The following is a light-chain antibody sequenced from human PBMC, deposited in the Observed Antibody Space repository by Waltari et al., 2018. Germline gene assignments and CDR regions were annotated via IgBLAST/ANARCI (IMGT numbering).Light chain of an antibody. J-gene: IGKJ4*01. Sequence: SQSIREYLNWYQQKPGKAPKLLIYGASSLQSGVPSRFSGSGSGTDFTLSITSLQPEDSATYYCQQSYTFGGGTKVEIK. CDR3: QQSYT. CDR2: GAS. CDR1: QSIREY. V-gene: IGKV1-39*01.